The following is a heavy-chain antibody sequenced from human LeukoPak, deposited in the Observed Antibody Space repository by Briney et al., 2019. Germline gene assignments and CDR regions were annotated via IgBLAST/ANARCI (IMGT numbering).Heavy chain of an antibody. CDR2: ISSSSSYI. V-gene: IGHV3-21*01. CDR1: GFTFSSYS. CDR3: ARERTREYNWFDP. D-gene: IGHD2-2*01. J-gene: IGHJ5*02. Sequence: GGSLRLSCAASGFTFSSYSMNWVRQAPGKGLEWVSSISSSSSYIYYADSVKGRFTISRDNAKNSLYLQMNSLRAEDTAVYYCARERTREYNWFDPWGQGTLVTVSS.